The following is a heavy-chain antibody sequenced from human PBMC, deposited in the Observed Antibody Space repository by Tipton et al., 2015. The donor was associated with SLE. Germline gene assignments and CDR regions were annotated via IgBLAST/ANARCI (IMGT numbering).Heavy chain of an antibody. D-gene: IGHD1-26*01. CDR1: GFTFTNSW. J-gene: IGHJ4*02. V-gene: IGHV3-74*03. CDR3: ARYSRGSLDS. CDR2: ISDGSST. Sequence: GSLRLSSAASGFTFTNSWMHWVRQAPGKGLVWVSRISDGSSTTYADSVRGRFTISRDNAKNTLYLQMNSLRAEDTAVYYCARYSRGSLDSWGQGTLVTVSS.